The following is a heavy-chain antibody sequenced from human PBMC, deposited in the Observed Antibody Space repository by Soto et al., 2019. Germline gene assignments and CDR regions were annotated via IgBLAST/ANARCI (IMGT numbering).Heavy chain of an antibody. Sequence: GGSLRLSCAASGFTFSSYAMSWVRQAPGKGLEWVSAISGSGGSTYYADSVKGRFTISRDNSKNTLYLQMNSLRAEDTAVYYCAKCVGSYHYYGMDVWGQGTTVTVSS. J-gene: IGHJ6*02. V-gene: IGHV3-23*01. CDR2: ISGSGGST. D-gene: IGHD5-18*01. CDR3: AKCVGSYHYYGMDV. CDR1: GFTFSSYA.